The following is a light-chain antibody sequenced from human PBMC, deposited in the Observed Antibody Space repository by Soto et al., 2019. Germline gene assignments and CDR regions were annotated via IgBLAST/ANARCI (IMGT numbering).Light chain of an antibody. V-gene: IGLV2-14*01. J-gene: IGLJ2*01. CDR3: CSYTRRSTRV. Sequence: QSVLTQPASVSGSPGQSITISCTGTSSDIGGYKYVSWYQQHPGIAPKLMIYEVSNRPSWVSNRFSGSKSGNTASLTISGLPAEDEADYYCCSYTRRSTRVFGGGTKLTVL. CDR2: EVS. CDR1: SSDIGGYKY.